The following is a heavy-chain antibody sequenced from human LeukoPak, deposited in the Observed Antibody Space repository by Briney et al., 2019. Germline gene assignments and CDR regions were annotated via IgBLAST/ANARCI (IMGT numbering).Heavy chain of an antibody. D-gene: IGHD2-2*01. CDR2: INHSGST. J-gene: IGHJ4*02. V-gene: IGHV4-34*01. CDR1: GGSFSGYY. CDR3: ARREDCSSTSCSIPDY. Sequence: SETLSLTCAVYGGSFSGYYWSWIRQPPGKGLEWIGEINHSGSTNYNPSLKSRVTISVDTSKNQFSLKLSSVTAADTAVYYCARREDCSSTSCSIPDYWGQGTLVTVSS.